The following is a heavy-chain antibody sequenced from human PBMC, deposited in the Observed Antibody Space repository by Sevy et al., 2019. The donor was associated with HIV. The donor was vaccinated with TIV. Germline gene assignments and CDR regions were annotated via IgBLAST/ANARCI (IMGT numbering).Heavy chain of an antibody. CDR2: ISSSSSYI. CDR3: ARDLIPYDILTGYYKGYYYYGMDV. D-gene: IGHD3-9*01. Sequence: GGSLRLSCAASGFTFSSYSMNWVRQAPGKGLEWVSSISSSSSYIYYADSVKGRFTISRDKATNSLYLQMNSLGAEETAVYYCARDLIPYDILTGYYKGYYYYGMDVWGQGTTVTVSS. V-gene: IGHV3-21*01. CDR1: GFTFSSYS. J-gene: IGHJ6*02.